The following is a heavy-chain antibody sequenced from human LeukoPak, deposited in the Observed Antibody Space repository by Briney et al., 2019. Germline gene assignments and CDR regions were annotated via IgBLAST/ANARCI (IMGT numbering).Heavy chain of an antibody. D-gene: IGHD3-22*01. Sequence: GGCLSPAWSLSGSTAIRVSTRCVRQAPGKGLEWVSTISGSGGSTYYADSVKGRFTISRDNSKNTLYLQMSSLRAEDTAVYYSTKQDVSSSGLDYWGQGTLVTVSS. CDR2: ISGSGGST. CDR1: GSTAIRVS. J-gene: IGHJ4*02. V-gene: IGHV3-23*01. CDR3: TKQDVSSSGLDY.